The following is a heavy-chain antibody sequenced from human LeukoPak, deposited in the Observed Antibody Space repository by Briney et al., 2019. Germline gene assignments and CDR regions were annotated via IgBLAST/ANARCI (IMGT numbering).Heavy chain of an antibody. D-gene: IGHD3-22*01. Sequence: GGSLRLSCAASGFIFSSYEMNWVRRAPGKGLEWISYISGSGNTVYYTDSVKGRFTISRDNADNSLHLQMNSLRAEDTAVYYCAREGFSGVVVNLLDGAFDIWGQGTMVTVSS. CDR2: ISGSGNTV. CDR1: GFIFSSYE. V-gene: IGHV3-48*03. CDR3: AREGFSGVVVNLLDGAFDI. J-gene: IGHJ3*02.